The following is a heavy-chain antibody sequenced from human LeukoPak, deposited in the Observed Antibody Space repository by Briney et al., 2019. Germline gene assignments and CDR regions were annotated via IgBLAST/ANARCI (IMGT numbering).Heavy chain of an antibody. Sequence: SETLSLTCTVSGGSISSSSYYWGWIRQPPGKGLEWIGSIYYSGSTYYNPSLKSRVTISVDTSKNQFSLKLSSVTAADTAVYYCARDGFWQDGSGSDRPDYYYYYMDVWGKGTTVTVSS. J-gene: IGHJ6*03. CDR2: IYYSGST. V-gene: IGHV4-39*07. D-gene: IGHD3-10*01. CDR1: GGSISSSSYY. CDR3: ARDGFWQDGSGSDRPDYYYYYMDV.